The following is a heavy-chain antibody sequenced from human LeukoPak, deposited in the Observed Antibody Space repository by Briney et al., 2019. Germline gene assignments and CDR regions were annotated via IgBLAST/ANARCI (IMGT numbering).Heavy chain of an antibody. D-gene: IGHD6-13*01. CDR1: GGSINNYY. CDR2: IHYSGST. J-gene: IGHJ4*02. V-gene: IGHV4-59*08. CDR3: ARGYSSSWYYFDY. Sequence: SETLSLTCTVSGGSINNYYWSWIRQPPGKGLEWIGYIHYSGSTNYNPSLKGRATISVDTSKSQFSLKLSSVTAADTAIYYCARGYSSSWYYFDYWGQGTLVTVSS.